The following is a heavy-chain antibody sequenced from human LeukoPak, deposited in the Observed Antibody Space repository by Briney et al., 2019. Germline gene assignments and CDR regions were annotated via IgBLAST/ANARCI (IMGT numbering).Heavy chain of an antibody. J-gene: IGHJ4*02. CDR2: ISSSSSYI. D-gene: IGHD6-19*01. CDR1: GFTFSSYS. Sequence: GGSLRLSCAASGFTFSSYSMNWVRQAPGKGLEWVSCISSSSSYIYYADSVKGRFTISRDNAKNSLYLQMNSLKTEDTAVYYCTTYHSGWSFRYWGQGTLVTVSA. CDR3: TTYHSGWSFRY. V-gene: IGHV3-21*03.